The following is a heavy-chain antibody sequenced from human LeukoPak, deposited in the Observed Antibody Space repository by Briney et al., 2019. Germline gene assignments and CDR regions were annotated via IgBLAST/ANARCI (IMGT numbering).Heavy chain of an antibody. CDR3: ATEIAVARTGNWFVL. CDR1: GFTFSSNY. CDR2: IYSGGST. V-gene: IGHV3-53*01. J-gene: IGHJ5*02. D-gene: IGHD6-19*01. Sequence: PGGSLRLSCAASGFTFSSNYMSWVRQGPGKGLEWVSVIYSGGSTYYSDSVKGRFTISRDNSKNTLYLQRNSLRAEDTAVYYCATEIAVARTGNWFVLWGQGTLVTVSS.